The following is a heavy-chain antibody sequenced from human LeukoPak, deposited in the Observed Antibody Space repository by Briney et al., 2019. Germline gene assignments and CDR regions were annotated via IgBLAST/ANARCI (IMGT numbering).Heavy chain of an antibody. CDR1: GFTFSSYG. J-gene: IGHJ4*02. D-gene: IGHD1-1*01. CDR3: ASQVNVEDFYYFDY. CDR2: IRYDGSNK. V-gene: IGHV3-30*02. Sequence: PGGSLRLSCAASGFTFSSYGMHWVRQAPGKGLEWVAFIRYDGSNKYYADSVKGRFTISRDNSKNTLYLQMNSLRSEDTAVYYCASQVNVEDFYYFDYWGQGTLVTVSS.